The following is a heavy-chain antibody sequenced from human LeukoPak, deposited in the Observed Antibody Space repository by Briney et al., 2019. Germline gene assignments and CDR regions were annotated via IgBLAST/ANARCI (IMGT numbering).Heavy chain of an antibody. V-gene: IGHV3-9*01. CDR3: AAVPDTAMAWTYSDY. J-gene: IGHJ4*02. Sequence: GGSLRLSCAASGFTFDDYAMHWVRQAPGKGLEWVSGISWNSGSIGYADSVKGRFTISRDNAKNSLYLQMNSLRAEDTALYYCAAVPDTAMAWTYSDYWGQGTLVTLSS. CDR2: ISWNSGSI. D-gene: IGHD5-18*01. CDR1: GFTFDDYA.